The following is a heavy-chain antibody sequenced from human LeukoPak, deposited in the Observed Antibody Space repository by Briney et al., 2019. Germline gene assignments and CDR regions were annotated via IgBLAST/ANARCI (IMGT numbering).Heavy chain of an antibody. Sequence: GASVKVSCKASGYTFTGYYMHWVRQAPGQGLEWMGWINPNSGGTNYAQKLQGRVTMTTDTSTSTAYMELRSLRSDDTAVYYCARQGVILTGDYYFDYWGQGTLVTVSS. CDR1: GYTFTGYY. J-gene: IGHJ4*02. CDR3: ARQGVILTGDYYFDY. CDR2: INPNSGGT. D-gene: IGHD3-9*01. V-gene: IGHV1-2*02.